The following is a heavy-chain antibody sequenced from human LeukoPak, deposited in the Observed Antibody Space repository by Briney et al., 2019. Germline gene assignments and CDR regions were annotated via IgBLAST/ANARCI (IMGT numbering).Heavy chain of an antibody. J-gene: IGHJ4*02. V-gene: IGHV4-39*07. CDR1: GGSISSSSYY. D-gene: IGHD6-13*01. CDR3: ARVSSSWPHYYFDY. Sequence: SETLSLTCTVSGGSISSSSYYWAWLRQPPGKGLEWIGNIYFSGNTYYNPSLQSRVTMSVDTSKNQFSLKLNSVTAADTAVYYCARVSSSWPHYYFDYWGQGTRVTASS. CDR2: IYFSGNT.